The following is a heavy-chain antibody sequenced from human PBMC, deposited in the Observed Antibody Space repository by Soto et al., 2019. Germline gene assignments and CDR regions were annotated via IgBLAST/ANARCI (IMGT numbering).Heavy chain of an antibody. Sequence: TLSLTCTVSGGSISSGGYYWSWIRQHPGKGLEWIGYIYYSGSTYYNPSLKSRVTISVDTSKNQFSLKLSSVTAADTAVYYCARDFDTVAYFDYWGQGTLVTVSS. CDR2: IYYSGST. CDR1: GGSISSGGYY. V-gene: IGHV4-31*03. D-gene: IGHD4-17*01. CDR3: ARDFDTVAYFDY. J-gene: IGHJ4*02.